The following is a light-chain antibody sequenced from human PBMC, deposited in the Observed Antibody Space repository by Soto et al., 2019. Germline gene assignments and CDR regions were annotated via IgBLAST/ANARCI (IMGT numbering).Light chain of an antibody. CDR3: QQYFDVPFT. Sequence: DIVITQSPDSLAVSLGERSTVNCKCSRSVLYKSNNKNHLAWYHQKPGQPPHLIIYWASTRESGVPERFSGSGSGTDFTLTISSLEAEDVAFYWCQQYFDVPFTFGGGTKVDIK. CDR1: RSVLYKSNNKNH. J-gene: IGKJ4*01. V-gene: IGKV4-1*01. CDR2: WAS.